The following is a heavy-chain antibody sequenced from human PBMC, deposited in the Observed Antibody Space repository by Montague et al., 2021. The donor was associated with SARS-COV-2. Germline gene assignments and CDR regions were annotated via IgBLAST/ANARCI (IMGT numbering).Heavy chain of an antibody. CDR3: ASAFGDYVPLFEN. CDR2: IDNGGST. CDR1: GGSIGAYY. J-gene: IGHJ4*02. Sequence: SETLSPTRTLSGGSIGAYYWSWIRQPGGKGLEWIGYIDNGGSTNXNPSRESRVTMSVDTSKNQFSLKLNSVTAADTAIYYCASAFGDYVPLFENWGQGSPVIVSS. D-gene: IGHD3-16*01. V-gene: IGHV4-59*01.